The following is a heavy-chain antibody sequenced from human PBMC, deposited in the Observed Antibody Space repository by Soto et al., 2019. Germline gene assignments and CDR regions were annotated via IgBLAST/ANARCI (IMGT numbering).Heavy chain of an antibody. CDR2: ISAYNGNT. CDR1: GYTFTSYG. Sequence: GASVKVSCKASGYTFTSYGISWVRQAPGQGLEWMGWISAYNGNTNYAQKLQGRVTMTTDTSTSTAYMELRSLRSDDTAVYYCARAMVGATSPYNWFDPWGQGTLVTV. V-gene: IGHV1-18*04. D-gene: IGHD1-26*01. CDR3: ARAMVGATSPYNWFDP. J-gene: IGHJ5*02.